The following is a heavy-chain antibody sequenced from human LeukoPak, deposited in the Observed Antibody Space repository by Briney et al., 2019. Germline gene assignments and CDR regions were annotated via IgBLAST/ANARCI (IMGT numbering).Heavy chain of an antibody. CDR3: ARVMVAAPYGLGYFDY. Sequence: SETLSLTCTVSGGSISSYYWSWFRQPPGKGLEWIGYIYYSGSTNYNPSLKSRVTISVDTSKNQFSLKLSSVTAAYTAVYYCARVMVAAPYGLGYFDYWGQGTLVTVSS. J-gene: IGHJ4*02. D-gene: IGHD2-15*01. CDR2: IYYSGST. V-gene: IGHV4-59*01. CDR1: GGSISSYY.